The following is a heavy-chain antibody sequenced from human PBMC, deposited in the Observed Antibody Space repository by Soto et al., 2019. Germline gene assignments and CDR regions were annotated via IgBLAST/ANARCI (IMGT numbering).Heavy chain of an antibody. CDR2: IHSNSGGT. V-gene: IGHV1-2*02. CDR1: GYTFTGYH. J-gene: IGHJ4*02. CDR3: ARILSEEVGALHY. D-gene: IGHD1-26*01. Sequence: ASVKVSCKASGYTFTGYHMHWVRQAPGQGLEWMGWIHSNSGGTSYAQKFQGRVTMTRDTSISTAYMELSRLRSDDTAVYYCARILSEEVGALHYWGQGTLVTVSS.